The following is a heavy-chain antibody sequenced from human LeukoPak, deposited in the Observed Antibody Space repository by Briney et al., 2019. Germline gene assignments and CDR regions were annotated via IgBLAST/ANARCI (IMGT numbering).Heavy chain of an antibody. Sequence: GESLKISCKASGYSFTTHWIGWVRQMPGKGLEWMGILHPGDSDTRHSPSFQGQVTISADKSISTAYLQWSSLKASDTAMYYCARRGDSRYIDYWGQGTLVAVSS. J-gene: IGHJ4*02. D-gene: IGHD2-21*02. CDR3: ARRGDSRYIDY. V-gene: IGHV5-51*01. CDR1: GYSFTTHW. CDR2: LHPGDSDT.